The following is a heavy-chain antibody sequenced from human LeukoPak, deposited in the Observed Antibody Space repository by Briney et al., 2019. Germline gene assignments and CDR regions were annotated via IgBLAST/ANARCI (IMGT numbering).Heavy chain of an antibody. J-gene: IGHJ6*02. Sequence: GGSLRLSCAASGFTFSSYAMSWVRQAPGKGLEWVSLISGSGGSTYYADSVKGRFTISGDNSKNTLYLQMNSLRVEDTAVYYCAKGNIAARQDIMDVWGQGTTVTVSS. V-gene: IGHV3-23*01. CDR3: AKGNIAARQDIMDV. CDR2: ISGSGGST. D-gene: IGHD6-6*01. CDR1: GFTFSSYA.